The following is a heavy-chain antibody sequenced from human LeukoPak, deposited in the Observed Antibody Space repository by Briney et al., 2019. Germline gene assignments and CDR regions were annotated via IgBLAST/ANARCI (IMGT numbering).Heavy chain of an antibody. CDR1: GFTVSSNY. Sequence: PGGSLRLSCAASGFTVSSNYMNWVRQAPGKGLEWVSVITSGGNTYYEDSVKGRFTTSRDNSKNTLYVQMNSLRAEDTAIYYCARGRGYRDYDRPLDYWGQGTLVTVSS. CDR3: ARGRGYRDYDRPLDY. D-gene: IGHD5-12*01. V-gene: IGHV3-53*01. CDR2: ITSGGNT. J-gene: IGHJ4*02.